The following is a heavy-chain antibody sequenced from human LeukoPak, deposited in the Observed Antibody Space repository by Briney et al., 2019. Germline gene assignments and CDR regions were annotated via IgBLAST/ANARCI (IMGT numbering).Heavy chain of an antibody. CDR2: IYYSGST. J-gene: IGHJ4*02. V-gene: IGHV4-59*01. CDR1: GGSITSYY. CDR3: ARSGSTAHDY. D-gene: IGHD1-26*01. Sequence: SETVSLTCTVSGGSITSYYWSWIRQPPGKGLEWIGYIYYSGSTNYSPSLKSRVTISVDTSKNQFSLQLTSVTAADTAVYYCARSGSTAHDYWGQGTLVTVSS.